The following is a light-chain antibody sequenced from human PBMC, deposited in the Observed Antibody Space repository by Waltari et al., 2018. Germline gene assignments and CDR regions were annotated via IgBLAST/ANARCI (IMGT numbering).Light chain of an antibody. CDR1: SSNIGSNY. Sequence: QSVLTQPPSASGTPGQTVTISCSGSSSNIGSNYVYWYQQFPGTAPKPLIYRNNQWPSGVPDRISGSKTGTSASLAISGLRSEDESDYYCSTWDDTLSGPVFGGGTKLTVL. V-gene: IGLV1-47*01. CDR2: RNN. CDR3: STWDDTLSGPV. J-gene: IGLJ3*02.